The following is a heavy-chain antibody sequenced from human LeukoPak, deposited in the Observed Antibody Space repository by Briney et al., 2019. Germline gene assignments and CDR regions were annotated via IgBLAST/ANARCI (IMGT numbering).Heavy chain of an antibody. Sequence: PSETLSPTCTVSGGSISSSSYYWGWIRQPPGQGLEWIGSIYYSGSTYYNPSLKSRVTISVDTSKNQFSLKLSSVTAADTAVYYCAGGYSYGYLVDYWGQGTLVTVSS. CDR3: AGGYSYGYLVDY. V-gene: IGHV4-39*01. CDR2: IYYSGST. CDR1: GGSISSSSYY. J-gene: IGHJ4*02. D-gene: IGHD5-18*01.